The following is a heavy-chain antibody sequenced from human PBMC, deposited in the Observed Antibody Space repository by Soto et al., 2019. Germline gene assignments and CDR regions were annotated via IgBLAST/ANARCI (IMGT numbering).Heavy chain of an antibody. V-gene: IGHV1-2*06. CDR1: GYTFTGYY. CDR2: INPNSGGT. CDR3: ARAKYSSGWYSDWFDP. Sequence: QVQLVQSGAEVKKPGASVKVSCKASGYTFTGYYMHWVRQAPGQGLEWMGRINPNSGGTNYAQKFQGRVTMTRDTSISTAYMELSRLRSDDTAVYYCARAKYSSGWYSDWFDPWGQGTLVTVSS. D-gene: IGHD6-19*01. J-gene: IGHJ5*02.